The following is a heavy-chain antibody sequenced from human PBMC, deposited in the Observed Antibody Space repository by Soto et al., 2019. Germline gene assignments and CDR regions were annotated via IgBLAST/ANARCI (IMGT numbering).Heavy chain of an antibody. J-gene: IGHJ4*02. CDR1: GVPFSSSG. D-gene: IGHD6-13*01. Sequence: GGSLRLSCAASGVPFSSSGMHGVRQAPGKGLEWVAVISYDGSKEYFADSVKGRFTIFRDNSKNTLYLQMNSLRAEDTAVYYCANGRPQSSSWNELDFWGQGALVTVSS. CDR2: ISYDGSKE. CDR3: ANGRPQSSSWNELDF. V-gene: IGHV3-30*18.